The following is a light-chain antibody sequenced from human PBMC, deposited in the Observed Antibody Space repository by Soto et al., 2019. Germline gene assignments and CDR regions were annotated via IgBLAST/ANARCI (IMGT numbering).Light chain of an antibody. J-gene: IGKJ1*01. CDR1: QRMSAW. CDR2: DAS. V-gene: IGKV1-5*01. CDR3: QQYYTYPWT. Sequence: DIQMTQSPTTLSASVGDRAIITCRASQRMSAWLAWYQQKPGKAPKLLIYDASSLETGVPSRFSGSGSGTEFTLTISSLQTDDFAAYYCQQYYTYPWTFGQGTKVDIK.